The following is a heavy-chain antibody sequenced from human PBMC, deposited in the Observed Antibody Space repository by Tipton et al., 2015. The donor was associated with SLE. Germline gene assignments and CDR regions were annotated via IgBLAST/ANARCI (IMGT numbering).Heavy chain of an antibody. CDR2: INHSGGT. Sequence: LRLSCAVYGGSFSGYYWSWIRQPPGKGLEWIGEINHSGGTNYNPSLKSRVTISVDTSKNQFSLKLRSVTATDTAVYYCARGGASVLIRKCYFDYWGRGTLVTVSS. J-gene: IGHJ4*02. V-gene: IGHV4-34*01. D-gene: IGHD2-8*01. CDR1: GGSFSGYY. CDR3: ARGGASVLIRKCYFDY.